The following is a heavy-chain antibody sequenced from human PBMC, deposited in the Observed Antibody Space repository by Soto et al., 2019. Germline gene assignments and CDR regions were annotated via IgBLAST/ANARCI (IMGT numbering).Heavy chain of an antibody. CDR3: ARVDYNRYRQLYYGMDV. V-gene: IGHV3-66*01. J-gene: IGHJ6*02. CDR1: GFTVSSNY. D-gene: IGHD4-4*01. Sequence: EVQLVESGGGLVQPGGSLRLSCAASGFTVSSNYMSWVRQAPGKGLEWVSVINTGGNTYYADSVKGRFTISRDNSKNTLYLQMNSLRAEDTAVYYCARVDYNRYRQLYYGMDVWGQGTTVTVSS. CDR2: INTGGNT.